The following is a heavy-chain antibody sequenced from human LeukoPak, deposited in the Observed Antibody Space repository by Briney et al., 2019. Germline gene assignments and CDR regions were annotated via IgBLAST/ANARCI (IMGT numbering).Heavy chain of an antibody. CDR3: ARDAAGIVGATGAFDI. J-gene: IGHJ3*02. CDR2: ISSSSSYI. V-gene: IGHV3-21*01. D-gene: IGHD1-26*01. Sequence: GSLRLSCAASGFTFSSYSMNWVRQAPGKGLEWVSSISSSSSYIYYADSVKGRFTISRDNAKNSLYLQMNSLRAEDTAVYYCARDAAGIVGATGAFDIWGQGTMVTVSS. CDR1: GFTFSSYS.